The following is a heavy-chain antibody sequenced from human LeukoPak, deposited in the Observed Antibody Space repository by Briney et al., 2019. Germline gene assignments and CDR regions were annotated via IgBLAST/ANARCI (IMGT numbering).Heavy chain of an antibody. CDR2: IDTDGSSA. CDR1: GFTFSDYW. J-gene: IGHJ4*02. V-gene: IGHV3-74*01. D-gene: IGHD4-17*01. CDR3: ASALTTVTPHFHY. Sequence: GGSLRLSCAAYGFTFSDYWMHWVRQAPGKGLVWVSRIDTDGSSATYADSVKGRFTISRDNAKNTVYLQMNSLRVDDTGVYYCASALTTVTPHFHYWGQGTLVTVSS.